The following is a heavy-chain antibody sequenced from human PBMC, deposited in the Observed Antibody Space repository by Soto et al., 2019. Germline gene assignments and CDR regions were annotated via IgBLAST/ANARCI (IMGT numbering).Heavy chain of an antibody. D-gene: IGHD6-6*01. CDR2: VSAYNGER. J-gene: IGHJ4*01. Sequence: QVQLVQSGAEVKKPGASVKVSCKASGYTFTNYGINWVRQAPGQGLEWLGWVSAYNGERRYAQRVQARVIMTTDTSTSTAYMELRSLRSDDTAVYYCARVTSIPASGDYLGQGTLVTVSP. V-gene: IGHV1-18*01. CDR1: GYTFTNYG. CDR3: ARVTSIPASGDY.